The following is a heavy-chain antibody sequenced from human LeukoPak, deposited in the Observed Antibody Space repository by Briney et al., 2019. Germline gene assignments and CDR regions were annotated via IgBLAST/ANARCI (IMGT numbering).Heavy chain of an antibody. CDR3: ARGPAAGIDTGHYDY. Sequence: PSETLSLTCTVSGGPIRSYYWTWIRQPPGKGLEWIGHIYYTGSTTYNPSLKSRVTMSVDTSKNQFSLKLTSVTAADTAVYYCARGPAAGIDTGHYDYWGQGTLVTVSS. CDR2: IYYTGST. D-gene: IGHD6-13*01. J-gene: IGHJ4*02. V-gene: IGHV4-59*01. CDR1: GGPIRSYY.